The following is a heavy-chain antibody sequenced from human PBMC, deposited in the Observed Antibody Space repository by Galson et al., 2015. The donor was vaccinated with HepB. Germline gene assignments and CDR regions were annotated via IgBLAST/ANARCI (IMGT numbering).Heavy chain of an antibody. J-gene: IGHJ4*02. D-gene: IGHD1-1*01. V-gene: IGHV3-7*01. CDR3: AKTGRVSGDY. CDR2: INQDGSVK. CDR1: GLTFSGLW. Sequence: SLRLSCAASGLTFSGLWMNWLRQTPGKGLECVALINQDGSVKQYVDSVKGRFTISRDNAENSLYLQMNSLRAEDTAVYYCAKTGRVSGDYWGQGTQVIVSS.